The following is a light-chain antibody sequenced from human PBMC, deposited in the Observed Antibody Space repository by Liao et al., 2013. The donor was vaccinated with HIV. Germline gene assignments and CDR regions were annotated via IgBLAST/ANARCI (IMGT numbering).Light chain of an antibody. V-gene: IGLV3-1*01. CDR2: EDV. J-gene: IGLJ2*01. Sequence: SYGLTQPPSVSVSPGQTATITCSGDNLGSKYACWYQQKPGQSPLLVIYEDVMWPSGIPERFSGANSGNTATLTISGTQAMDEADYFCQAWDSGTVVFGGGTKLTVL. CDR3: QAWDSGTVV. CDR1: NLGSKY.